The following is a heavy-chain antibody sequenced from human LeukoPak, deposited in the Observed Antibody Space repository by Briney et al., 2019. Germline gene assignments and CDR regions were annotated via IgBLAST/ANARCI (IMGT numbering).Heavy chain of an antibody. CDR3: ASGSSSSTYTCFDP. CDR2: IIPIFGTA. D-gene: IGHD6-13*01. J-gene: IGHJ5*01. V-gene: IGHV1-69*13. Sequence: SVKVACKASGGTFSSYAISWVRQAPGQGLEWMVGIIPIFGTANYAQKLQGRVTITADESTSTAYIELASLRSEDTAVYSCASGSSSSTYTCFDPWGQGTPVTVSS. CDR1: GGTFSSYA.